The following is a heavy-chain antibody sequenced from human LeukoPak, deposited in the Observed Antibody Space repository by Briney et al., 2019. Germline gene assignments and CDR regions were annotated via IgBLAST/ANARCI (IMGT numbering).Heavy chain of an antibody. D-gene: IGHD1-26*01. CDR2: INTSGGST. CDR3: ARANSGSRTFDY. J-gene: IGHJ4*02. V-gene: IGHV1-46*01. Sequence: ASVKVSCKASGYTFTSYYMHWVRQAPGPGLEWMGIINTSGGSTSYDQTFQGRVTMTRDMSTSTVYMELSSLRSEDTAVYYCARANSGSRTFDYWGQGTLVTVSS. CDR1: GYTFTSYY.